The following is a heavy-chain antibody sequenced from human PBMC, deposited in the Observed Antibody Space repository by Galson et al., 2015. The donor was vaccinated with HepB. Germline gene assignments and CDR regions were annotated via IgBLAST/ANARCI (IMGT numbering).Heavy chain of an antibody. Sequence: SVKVSCKASGGTFSSYTISWVRQAPGQGLEWMGRIIPILGIANYAQKFQGRVTLTADKSTSTAYMELSSLKSEDAAVYYCASGPIVGAPPPGYWGQGTLVTVSS. CDR1: GGTFSSYT. CDR3: ASGPIVGAPPPGY. CDR2: IIPILGIA. J-gene: IGHJ4*02. V-gene: IGHV1-69*02. D-gene: IGHD1-26*01.